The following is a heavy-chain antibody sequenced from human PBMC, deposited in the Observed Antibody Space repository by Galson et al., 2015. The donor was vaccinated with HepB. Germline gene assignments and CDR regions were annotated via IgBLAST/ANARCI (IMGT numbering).Heavy chain of an antibody. V-gene: IGHV3-48*01. CDR1: GFTLSSYS. CDR3: ARAPYYYDSSGYYGGFGY. D-gene: IGHD3-22*01. CDR2: ISSSSSTI. Sequence: SLRLSCAASGFTLSSYSMNWVRQAPGKGLEWVSYISSSSSTIYYADSVKGRFTISRDNAKNSLYLQMNSLRAEDTAVYYCARAPYYYDSSGYYGGFGYWGQGTLVTVSS. J-gene: IGHJ4*02.